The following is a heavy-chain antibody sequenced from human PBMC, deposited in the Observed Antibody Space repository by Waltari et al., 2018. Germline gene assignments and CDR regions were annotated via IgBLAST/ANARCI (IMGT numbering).Heavy chain of an antibody. D-gene: IGHD6-19*01. CDR2: IRREPYNYAT. CDR1: GFSFSGPS. V-gene: IGHV3-73*01. Sequence: EVQVVESGGGLVQPGGSLHLSCATSGFSFSGPSIHWVRQTSGKGLEWVGRIRREPYNYATAYSASVKGRFTISRDDSKNTTFLQMNSLMTEDTAVYYCSGGEVTGTDFWGQGTLVTVSS. CDR3: SGGEVTGTDF. J-gene: IGHJ4*02.